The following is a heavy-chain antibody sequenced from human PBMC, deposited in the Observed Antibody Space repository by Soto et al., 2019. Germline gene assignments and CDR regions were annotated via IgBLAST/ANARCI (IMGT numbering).Heavy chain of an antibody. J-gene: IGHJ3*02. CDR1: GYTFTSYG. Sequence: QVQLVQSGAEVKKPGASVKVSCKASGYTFTSYGISWVRQAPGQGLEWMGWISAYNGNTNYAQKLQGRVTMTTDTXTXTXXMELRSLRSDDTAVYYCARDLAMIVVVTSHDAFDIWGQGTMVTVSS. D-gene: IGHD3-22*01. CDR3: ARDLAMIVVVTSHDAFDI. V-gene: IGHV1-18*01. CDR2: ISAYNGNT.